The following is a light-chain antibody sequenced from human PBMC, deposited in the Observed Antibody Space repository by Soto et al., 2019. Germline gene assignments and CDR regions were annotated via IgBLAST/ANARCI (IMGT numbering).Light chain of an antibody. CDR1: QSVSSSY. V-gene: IGKV3-20*01. CDR2: GAS. J-gene: IGKJ1*01. Sequence: EIVLTQSPGTLSLSPGERATLSCMASQSVSSSYLAWYQQKPGQAPRLLIYGASSRATGIPDRFSGSGSGTDVTLTISRLEPEDFAVYYCQQYGSSPLTFGQGTKVEI. CDR3: QQYGSSPLT.